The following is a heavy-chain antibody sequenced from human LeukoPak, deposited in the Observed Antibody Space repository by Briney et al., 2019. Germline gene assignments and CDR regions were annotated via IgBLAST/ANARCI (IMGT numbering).Heavy chain of an antibody. D-gene: IGHD3-10*01. CDR1: GFSFTTYW. V-gene: IGHV3-48*04. J-gene: IGHJ4*02. Sequence: GGSLRLSCAASGFSFTTYWMNWVRQAPGKGLEWVSYISSSGSTRYYADSVKGRFTMSRDNAKNSLYLQMNSLRAEDTAVYYCARASITMVRGELVYYFDYWGQGTLVTVSS. CDR2: ISSSGSTR. CDR3: ARASITMVRGELVYYFDY.